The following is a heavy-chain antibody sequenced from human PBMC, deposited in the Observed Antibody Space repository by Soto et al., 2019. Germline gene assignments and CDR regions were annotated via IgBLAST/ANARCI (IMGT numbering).Heavy chain of an antibody. V-gene: IGHV4-59*01. CDR3: ARTRWLQSEYYFDY. D-gene: IGHD5-12*01. J-gene: IGHJ4*02. Sequence: SETLSLTCTVSGGSISSYYWSWIRQPPGKGLEWIGYIYYSGSTNYNPSLKSRVTISVDTSKNQFSLKLSSVTAADTAVYYCARTRWLQSEYYFDYWGQGTLVTVSS. CDR1: GGSISSYY. CDR2: IYYSGST.